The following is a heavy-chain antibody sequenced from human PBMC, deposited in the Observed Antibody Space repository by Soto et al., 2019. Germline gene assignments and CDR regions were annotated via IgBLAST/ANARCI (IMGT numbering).Heavy chain of an antibody. Sequence: GASVKVSCKASGYTFTSYGISWVRQAPGQGLEWMGWISAYNGNTNYAQKLQGRVTMTTDTSTSTAYMELRSLRSDDTAVYYCARKGVVPASLPDDYYYYGMYVPAQRTSVTVS. CDR3: ARKGVVPASLPDDYYYYGMYV. J-gene: IGHJ6*02. CDR1: GYTFTSYG. D-gene: IGHD2-2*01. V-gene: IGHV1-18*01. CDR2: ISAYNGNT.